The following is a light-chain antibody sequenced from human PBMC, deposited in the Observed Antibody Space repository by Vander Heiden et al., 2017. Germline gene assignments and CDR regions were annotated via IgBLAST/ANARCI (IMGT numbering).Light chain of an antibody. V-gene: IGLV2-8*01. Sequence: QSALTQPPSASGSPGQSVTISCTGTSSDVGGYNYVSWYQQYPGKAPKLMIYEVSKRPSGVPDRFSGSKAGNTASLTVSGLQAEEEADYYGSSYAGSNSLVFGGGTKLTVL. CDR2: EVS. J-gene: IGLJ3*02. CDR3: SSYAGSNSLV. CDR1: SSDVGGYNY.